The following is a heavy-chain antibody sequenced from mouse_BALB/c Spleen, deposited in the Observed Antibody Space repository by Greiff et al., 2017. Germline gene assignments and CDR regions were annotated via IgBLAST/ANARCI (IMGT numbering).Heavy chain of an antibody. Sequence: VQLQQSGPELVKPGASVKISCKASGYAFSSSWMNWVKQRPGQGLEWIGRIYPGDGDTNYNGKFKGKATLTANKSSSTAYMQLSSLTSVDYAVYFCALRDWGQGTLVTVSA. D-gene: IGHD1-1*01. V-gene: IGHV1-82*01. J-gene: IGHJ3*01. CDR2: IYPGDGDT. CDR1: GYAFSSSW. CDR3: ALRD.